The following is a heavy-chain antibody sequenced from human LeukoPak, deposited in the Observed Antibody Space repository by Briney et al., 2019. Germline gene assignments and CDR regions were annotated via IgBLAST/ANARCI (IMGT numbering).Heavy chain of an antibody. CDR2: IIPIFGIA. J-gene: IGHJ4*02. CDR3: ASMEMATITIDY. D-gene: IGHD5-24*01. Sequence: SVKVSCRASGGTFSSYAISWVRQAPGQGLEWMGWIIPIFGIANYAQKFQGRVTITADKSTSTAYMELSSLRSEDTAVYYCASMEMATITIDYWGQGTLVTVSS. CDR1: GGTFSSYA. V-gene: IGHV1-69*17.